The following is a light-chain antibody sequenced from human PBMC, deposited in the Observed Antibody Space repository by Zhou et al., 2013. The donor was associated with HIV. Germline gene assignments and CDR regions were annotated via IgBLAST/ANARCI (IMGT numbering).Light chain of an antibody. CDR3: QQYQTYPIA. CDR1: RGITTS. J-gene: IGKJ5*01. Sequence: DIQMTQSPSSVSASIGDRVTISCRASRGITTSLAWFQLKPGKSPSLLIYGATNLQRGVPSRFSGSGSGTEFTLAIGSVQPEDCATYYCQQYQTYPIAFGQGTRLEI. V-gene: IGKV1D-16*01. CDR2: GAT.